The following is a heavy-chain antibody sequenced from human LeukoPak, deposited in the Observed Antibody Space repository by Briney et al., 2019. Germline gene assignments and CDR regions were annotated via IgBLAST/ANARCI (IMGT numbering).Heavy chain of an antibody. CDR3: ARVENQLVLRYFDWSFDY. J-gene: IGHJ4*02. V-gene: IGHV4-61*01. CDR2: IYYSGST. Sequence: KPSETLSLTCTVSGYSISSAYYWSWIRQPPGKGLEWIGYIYYSGSTNYNPSLKSRVTISVDTSKNQFSLKLSSVTAADTAVYYCARVENQLVLRYFDWSFDYWGQGTLVTVSS. D-gene: IGHD3-9*01. CDR1: GYSISSAYY.